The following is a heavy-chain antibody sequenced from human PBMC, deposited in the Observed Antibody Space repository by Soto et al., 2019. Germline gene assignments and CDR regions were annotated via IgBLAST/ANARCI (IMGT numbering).Heavy chain of an antibody. V-gene: IGHV1-3*01. CDR1: GYSFTDYA. CDR2: INAGTGDT. CDR3: AREATSGWPFDY. D-gene: IGHD6-19*01. J-gene: IGHJ4*02. Sequence: QVQFVQSGPEARKPGASVKVSCKASGYSFTDYAIHWVRRAPGQILEWMGWINAGTGDTKYSQNFQDRVTITRDTSATTTYIELTSLTFEDTAVYYCAREATSGWPFDYWGQGTLVTVSS.